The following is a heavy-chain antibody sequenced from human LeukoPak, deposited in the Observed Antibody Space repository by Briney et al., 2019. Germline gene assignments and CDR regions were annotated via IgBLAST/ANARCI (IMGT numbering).Heavy chain of an antibody. J-gene: IGHJ4*02. CDR1: GGSFSGYY. V-gene: IGHV4-34*01. D-gene: IGHD4-17*01. Sequence: SETLSLTCAVYGGSFSGYYWSWIRQPPGKGLEWIGEINHSGSTNYNPSLKSRVTISVDTSKNQFSLKLSSVTAADTAVYCCARGHNDYGDPPSDYWGQGTLVTVSS. CDR2: INHSGST. CDR3: ARGHNDYGDPPSDY.